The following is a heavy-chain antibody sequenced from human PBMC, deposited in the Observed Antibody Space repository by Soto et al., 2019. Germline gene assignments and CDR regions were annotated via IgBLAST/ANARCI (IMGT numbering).Heavy chain of an antibody. D-gene: IGHD2-8*01. CDR3: AKMNGPPH. J-gene: IGHJ4*02. Sequence: GESLKISCAASGFTFSSYAMSWVRQAPGKGLEWVSAISGSGDRTYYADSVKGRFTISRDNSRNTLYMQMNSLRGEDTAVYFCAKMNGPPHWGQGTLVTVSS. V-gene: IGHV3-23*01. CDR1: GFTFSSYA. CDR2: ISGSGDRT.